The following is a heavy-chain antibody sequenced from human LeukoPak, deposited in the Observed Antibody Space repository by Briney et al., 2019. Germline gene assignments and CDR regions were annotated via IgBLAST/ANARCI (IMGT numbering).Heavy chain of an antibody. D-gene: IGHD2-2*01. J-gene: IGHJ6*02. V-gene: IGHV3-23*01. CDR1: GFTFSSYA. CDR2: IRGSGAST. Sequence: GGSLRLSCAASGFTFSSYAMSWVRQAPGKGLEWVSGIRGSGASTYYADSVKGRFTISRDNSKNTLYLQMNSLRAEDTAVYYCARDQEVVVVPAARNPAPRYYYYGMDVWGQGTTVTVSS. CDR3: ARDQEVVVVPAARNPAPRYYYYGMDV.